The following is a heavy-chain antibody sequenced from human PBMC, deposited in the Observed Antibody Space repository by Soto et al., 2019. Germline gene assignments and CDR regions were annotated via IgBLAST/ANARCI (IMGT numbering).Heavy chain of an antibody. CDR2: IYYSGIT. Sequence: ETLSLTCTVSGGSISSYYWSWIRQPPGKGLEWIGYIYYSGITNYNPSLKSRVTISVDTSKNQFSLKLSSVTAADTAVYYCARSTPSGWGYYFDYWGQGTLVTVSS. D-gene: IGHD6-19*01. CDR1: GGSISSYY. V-gene: IGHV4-59*08. CDR3: ARSTPSGWGYYFDY. J-gene: IGHJ4*02.